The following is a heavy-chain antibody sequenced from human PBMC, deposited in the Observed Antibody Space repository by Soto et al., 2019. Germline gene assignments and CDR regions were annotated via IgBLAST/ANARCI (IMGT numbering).Heavy chain of an antibody. D-gene: IGHD5-12*01. CDR3: AREERGYSGYDLHYYGMDV. Sequence: PGGSLRLSCAASGFTFSSYGMHWVRQAPGKGLEWVAVIWYDGSNRYYADSVKGRFTISRDNPKNTLYLQMNSLRAEDTAVYYCAREERGYSGYDLHYYGMDVWGQGTTVTVSS. J-gene: IGHJ6*02. V-gene: IGHV3-33*01. CDR1: GFTFSSYG. CDR2: IWYDGSNR.